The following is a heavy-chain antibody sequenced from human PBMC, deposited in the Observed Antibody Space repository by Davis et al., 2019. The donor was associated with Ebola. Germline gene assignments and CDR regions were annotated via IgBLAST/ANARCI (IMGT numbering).Heavy chain of an antibody. CDR2: IRAYNGST. J-gene: IGHJ4*02. Sequence: ASVTVSRKASGYTFTSYGISWVRQAPGPGLEWMGWIRAYNGSTNYAQKLQGRVTMTTDTSTSTAYMELRSLRSDDTAVYYCARYLQELYSSTPAPFDNWGQGTLVTVSS. V-gene: IGHV1-18*01. CDR1: GYTFTSYG. CDR3: ARYLQELYSSTPAPFDN. D-gene: IGHD6-13*01.